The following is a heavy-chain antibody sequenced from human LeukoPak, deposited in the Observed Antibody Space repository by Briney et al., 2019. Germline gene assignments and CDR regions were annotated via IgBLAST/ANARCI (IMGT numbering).Heavy chain of an antibody. Sequence: PSETLSLTCTVSGGSISSYYWSWIRQPPGKGLEWIGRIYTSGSTNYNPSLKSRVTISVDTSKNQFSLKLSSVTAADTAVYYCARHVPGYCSGGSCYSPFDYWGQGTLVTVSS. J-gene: IGHJ4*02. CDR3: ARHVPGYCSGGSCYSPFDY. D-gene: IGHD2-15*01. CDR2: IYTSGST. V-gene: IGHV4-59*08. CDR1: GGSISSYY.